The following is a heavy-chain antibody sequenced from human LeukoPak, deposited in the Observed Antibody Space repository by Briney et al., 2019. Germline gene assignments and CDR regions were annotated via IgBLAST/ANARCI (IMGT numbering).Heavy chain of an antibody. Sequence: SETLSLTCTVSGGSISSYYWSWIRQPPGKGLEWIGYIYYSGSTNYNPSLKSRVTISVDTSKNQFSLKLSSVTAADTAVYYCARSDPAYEYQLPGGWFDPWGQGTLVTVSS. J-gene: IGHJ5*02. CDR3: ARSDPAYEYQLPGGWFDP. V-gene: IGHV4-59*01. CDR2: IYYSGST. CDR1: GGSISSYY. D-gene: IGHD2-2*01.